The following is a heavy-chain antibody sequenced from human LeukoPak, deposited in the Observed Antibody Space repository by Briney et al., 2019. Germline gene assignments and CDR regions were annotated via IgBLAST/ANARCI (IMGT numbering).Heavy chain of an antibody. Sequence: PWASVKVSCKASGYTFTGYYMHWVRQAPGQGLEWMGWINPNSGGTNYAQKFQGRVTMTRDTSISTAYMELSRLRSDDTAVYYCARDGTLWFGDNPIDYWGQGTLVTVSS. CDR3: ARDGTLWFGDNPIDY. D-gene: IGHD3-10*01. J-gene: IGHJ4*02. V-gene: IGHV1-2*02. CDR1: GYTFTGYY. CDR2: INPNSGGT.